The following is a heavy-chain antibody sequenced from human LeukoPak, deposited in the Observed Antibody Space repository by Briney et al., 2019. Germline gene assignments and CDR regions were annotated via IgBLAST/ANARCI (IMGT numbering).Heavy chain of an antibody. D-gene: IGHD1-26*01. Sequence: PSETLSLTCAVSGGSISSGGYSWSWTRQHPGKGLEWIGYIYYSGNTYYNPSLKSRIAISIDTSKNQFSLKLSSVTAADTAVYYCARDSPKGGNYRANCMDVWGQGTSVTVSS. J-gene: IGHJ6*02. CDR1: GGSISSGGYS. CDR3: ARDSPKGGNYRANCMDV. V-gene: IGHV4-31*11. CDR2: IYYSGNT.